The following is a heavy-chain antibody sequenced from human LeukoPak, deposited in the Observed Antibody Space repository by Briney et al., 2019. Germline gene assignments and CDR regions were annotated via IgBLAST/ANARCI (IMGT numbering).Heavy chain of an antibody. V-gene: IGHV3-33*01. CDR3: ARNLPPYGMDV. Sequence: PGGSLRLSCAASGFTFNSYGIHWVRQAPGKGLEWVAVIWYDGSNQYYAGSVKGRFTISRDNSKNTLYLQMNSLRAEDTAVYYCARNLPPYGMDVWGQGTTVTVSS. CDR2: IWYDGSNQ. J-gene: IGHJ6*02. CDR1: GFTFNSYG.